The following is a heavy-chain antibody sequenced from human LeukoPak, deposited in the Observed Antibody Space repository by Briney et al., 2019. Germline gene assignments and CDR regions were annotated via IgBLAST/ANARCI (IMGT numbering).Heavy chain of an antibody. D-gene: IGHD3-10*01. CDR3: AKDRRYYGSGSYHGNDY. CDR1: GFTFSSYS. J-gene: IGHJ4*02. CDR2: ISSSSSYI. V-gene: IGHV3-21*01. Sequence: GGSLRLSCAASGFTFSSYSMNWVRQAPGKGLEWVSSISSSSSYIYYADSVKGRFTISRDNSKNTLYLQMNSLRAEDTAVYYCAKDRRYYGSGSYHGNDYWGQGTLVTVSS.